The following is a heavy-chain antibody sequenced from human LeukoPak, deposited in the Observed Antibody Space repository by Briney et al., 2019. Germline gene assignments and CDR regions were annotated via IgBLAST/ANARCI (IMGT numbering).Heavy chain of an antibody. J-gene: IGHJ4*02. Sequence: ASVKVSCKASGYTFTSYGISWVRQAPGQGLEWMGWISAYNGNTNYAQKLQGRAAMTTDTSTSTAHMELRSLRSDDTAVYYCARDGGIIVVVPAVDYWGQGTLVTVSS. CDR2: ISAYNGNT. D-gene: IGHD2-2*01. CDR3: ARDGGIIVVVPAVDY. CDR1: GYTFTSYG. V-gene: IGHV1-18*04.